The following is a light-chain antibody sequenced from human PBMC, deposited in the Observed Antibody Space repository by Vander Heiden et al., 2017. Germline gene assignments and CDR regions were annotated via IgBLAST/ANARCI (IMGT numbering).Light chain of an antibody. J-gene: IGLJ2*01. CDR2: KDS. CDR1: AVQKQQ. Sequence: SYELTQPPSVSVSTGQTARCTCSGDAVQKQQADWYQQQPGQAPVLVIYKDSERPSGIPERFSGASSGTTVTLTISGVQAEDEADYYCQAADSSGTSVVFGGGTKLTVL. V-gene: IGLV3-25*03. CDR3: QAADSSGTSVV.